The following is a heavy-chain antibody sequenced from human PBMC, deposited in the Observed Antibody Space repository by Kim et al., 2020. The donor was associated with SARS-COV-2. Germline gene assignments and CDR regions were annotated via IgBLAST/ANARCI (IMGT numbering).Heavy chain of an antibody. CDR1: AFTFSDYA. Sequence: GGSLRLSCAASAFTFSDYAMHWVRQAPGKGLEWVAVISYDGGNKYYADSVKGRFTVSRDNSKNTLHLQMDSLRVEDTAVYFCASGGRYDSSGYNWG. D-gene: IGHD3-22*01. V-gene: IGHV3-30*03. J-gene: IGHJ3*02. CDR3: ASGGRYDSSGYN. CDR2: ISYDGGNK.